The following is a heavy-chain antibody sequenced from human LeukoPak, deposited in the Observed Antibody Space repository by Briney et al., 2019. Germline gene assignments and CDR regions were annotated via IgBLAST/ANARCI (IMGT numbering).Heavy chain of an antibody. CDR3: AKEGGPARPGLDS. D-gene: IGHD6-6*01. J-gene: IGHJ4*02. CDR1: GGSISSYS. Sequence: SETLSLTCTISGGSISSYSWAWIRQTAGKGLEWIGRIYSGGSTNFNPSLKSRVTISLDTSNNQFSLKLTSVTAADTAVYYCAKEGGPARPGLDSWGQGTLVTVSS. V-gene: IGHV4-4*07. CDR2: IYSGGST.